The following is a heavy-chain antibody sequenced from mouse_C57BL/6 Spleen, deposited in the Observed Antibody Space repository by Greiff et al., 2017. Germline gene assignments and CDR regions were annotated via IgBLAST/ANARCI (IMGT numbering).Heavy chain of an antibody. Sequence: VKLVESGPGLVQPSQCLSITCTASGFSLTSYGVHWVRQSPGKGLEWLGVIWSGGSTDYNAAFISRLSISKDNYKSQVIFKMNSLQAGDTAISYCDREMSTPRYFDVWGTGTTVTVSS. J-gene: IGHJ1*03. CDR3: DREMSTPRYFDV. CDR1: GFSLTSYG. V-gene: IGHV2-2*01. CDR2: IWSGGST. D-gene: IGHD5-1*01.